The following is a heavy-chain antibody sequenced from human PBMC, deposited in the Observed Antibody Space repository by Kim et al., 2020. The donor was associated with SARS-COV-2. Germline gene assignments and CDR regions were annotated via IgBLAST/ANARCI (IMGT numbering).Heavy chain of an antibody. D-gene: IGHD3-10*01. V-gene: IGHV3-7*01. CDR2: IKQDGSEK. J-gene: IGHJ4*02. CDR1: GFTFSNYW. Sequence: GGSLRLSCAASGFTFSNYWMTWVRQAPGKVLEWVANIKQDGSEKYYVDSVKGRFTISRDNAKNSLYLQMNSLRAEDTAVYYCARDSGGFDYWGQGTLVTVSS. CDR3: ARDSGGFDY.